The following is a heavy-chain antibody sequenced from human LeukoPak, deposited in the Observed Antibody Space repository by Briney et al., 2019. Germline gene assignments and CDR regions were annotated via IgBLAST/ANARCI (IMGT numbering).Heavy chain of an antibody. CDR1: GYTFSSYW. D-gene: IGHD4-17*01. CDR3: ARSDYGADYYMDV. V-gene: IGHV5-51*01. CDR2: IYPGDSDT. Sequence: GESLKISCKGSGYTFSSYWIAWVRQMPGKGLEWMGIIYPGDSDTRYSPSFQGQVTISADKSISTAYLQWSSLKASDTAMYYCARSDYGADYYMDVWGKGTTVTVSS. J-gene: IGHJ6*03.